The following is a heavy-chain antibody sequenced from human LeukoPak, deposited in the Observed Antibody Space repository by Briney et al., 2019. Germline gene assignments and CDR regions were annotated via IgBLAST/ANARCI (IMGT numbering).Heavy chain of an antibody. J-gene: IGHJ6*03. CDR3: ARNPSYYYGSGTHRNYYYMDV. CDR2: ISGYIGNT. Sequence: ASVKVSCKASGYTFASYGISWVRPAPGQGLKWMGWISGYIGNTNYAQKFQDRITVTTDTSTSTAYMELRSLTSDDTAVYFCARNPSYYYGSGTHRNYYYMDVWGKGTTVTVSS. D-gene: IGHD3-10*01. V-gene: IGHV1-18*04. CDR1: GYTFASYG.